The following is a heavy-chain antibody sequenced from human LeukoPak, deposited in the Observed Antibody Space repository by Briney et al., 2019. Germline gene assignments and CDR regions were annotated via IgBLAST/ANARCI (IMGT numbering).Heavy chain of an antibody. CDR1: GYTFTGYY. CDR3: ASVTELGYCSGGSCYYDY. V-gene: IGHV1-2*06. D-gene: IGHD2-15*01. CDR2: INPNSGGT. J-gene: IGHJ4*02. Sequence: GASVKVSCKASGYTFTGYYMHWVRQAPGQGLEWMGRINPNSGGTNYAQKFQGRVTMTRDTSISTAYMELSRLGADDTAVYYCASVTELGYCSGGSCYYDYWGQGTLVTVSS.